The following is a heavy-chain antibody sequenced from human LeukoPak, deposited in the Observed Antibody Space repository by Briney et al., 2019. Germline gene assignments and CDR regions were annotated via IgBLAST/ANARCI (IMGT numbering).Heavy chain of an antibody. J-gene: IGHJ4*02. D-gene: IGHD6-19*01. CDR2: IRSKAYGGTT. Sequence: GGSLRLSCTASGFTFGDYAMSWSRQAPGKGLEWVGFIRSKAYGGTTEYAASVKGRFTISRDDSKSIAYLQMNSLKTEDTAVYYCTRDMAGTSLFDYWGQGTLVTVSS. CDR1: GFTFGDYA. CDR3: TRDMAGTSLFDY. V-gene: IGHV3-49*03.